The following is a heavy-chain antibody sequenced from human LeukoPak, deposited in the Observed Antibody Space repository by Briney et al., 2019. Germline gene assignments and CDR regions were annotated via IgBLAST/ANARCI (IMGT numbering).Heavy chain of an antibody. Sequence: GESLKISCKGSGYSFTSYWIGWVRQMPGKGLEWMGIIYPGDSDTRYSPSFQGQVTISADKSISTAYLQWSSLKASDTAMYYCARQGYCSGGSCYSEGRDYYYYYYMDVWGKGTTVTVSS. CDR2: IYPGDSDT. CDR3: ARQGYCSGGSCYSEGRDYYYYYYMDV. V-gene: IGHV5-51*01. D-gene: IGHD2-15*01. CDR1: GYSFTSYW. J-gene: IGHJ6*03.